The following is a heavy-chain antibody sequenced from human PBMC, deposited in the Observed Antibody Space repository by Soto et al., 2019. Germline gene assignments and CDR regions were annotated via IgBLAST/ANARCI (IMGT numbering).Heavy chain of an antibody. CDR1: GFTFSSYG. V-gene: IGHV3-33*01. CDR2: IWYDGSNK. CDR3: ARGPQYYYDSSGDLDWFDP. Sequence: GGSLRLSCAASGFTFSSYGTHGVRQAPGKGLEWVAVIWYDGSNKYYADSVKGRFTISRDNSKNTLYLQMNSLRAEDTAVYYCARGPQYYYDSSGDLDWFDPWGQGTLVTVSS. J-gene: IGHJ5*02. D-gene: IGHD3-22*01.